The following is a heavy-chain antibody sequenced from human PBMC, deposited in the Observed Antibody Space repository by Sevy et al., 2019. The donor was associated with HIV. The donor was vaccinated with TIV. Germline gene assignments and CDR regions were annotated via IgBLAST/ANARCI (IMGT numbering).Heavy chain of an antibody. J-gene: IGHJ4*02. CDR1: GFSFSSYS. D-gene: IGHD7-27*01. V-gene: IGHV3-48*01. CDR2: ISSSSGTI. CDR3: ARDDHWAFDY. Sequence: GGFLRLSCVTSGFSFSSYSMNWVRQAPGKGLEWVSYISSSSGTIRYADSVKGRLTISRDNAKNSLFLQMNSMRAKVTAVYYCARDDHWAFDYWGQGALVTVSS.